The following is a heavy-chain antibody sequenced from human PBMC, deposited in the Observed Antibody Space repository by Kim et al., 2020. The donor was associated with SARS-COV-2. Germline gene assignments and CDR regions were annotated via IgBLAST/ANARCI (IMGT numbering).Heavy chain of an antibody. Sequence: SETLSLTCTVSGGSISSYYWSWIRQPPGKGLEWIGYIYYSGSTNYNPSLKSRVTISVDTSKNQFSLKLSSVTAADTAVYYCARESEFGEFDYWGQGTLVTVSS. J-gene: IGHJ4*02. CDR3: ARESEFGEFDY. CDR2: IYYSGST. V-gene: IGHV4-59*01. D-gene: IGHD3-10*01. CDR1: GGSISSYY.